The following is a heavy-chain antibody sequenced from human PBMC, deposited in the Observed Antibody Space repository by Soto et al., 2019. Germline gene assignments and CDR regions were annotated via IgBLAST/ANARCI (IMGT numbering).Heavy chain of an antibody. J-gene: IGHJ6*02. Sequence: GGSLRLSCAASGFTFSSYGMHWVRQAPGKGLEWVAVISYDGSNKYYADSVKGRFTISRDNSKNTLYLQMNSLRAEDTAVYYCAKAPEPNCSSTSCYYYYGMDVWGQGTTVTVSS. D-gene: IGHD2-2*01. CDR2: ISYDGSNK. CDR1: GFTFSSYG. CDR3: AKAPEPNCSSTSCYYYYGMDV. V-gene: IGHV3-30*18.